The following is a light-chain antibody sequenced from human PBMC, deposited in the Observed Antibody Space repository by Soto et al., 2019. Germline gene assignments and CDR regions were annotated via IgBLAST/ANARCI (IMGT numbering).Light chain of an antibody. CDR1: SNDIGGYNY. J-gene: IGLJ1*01. CDR3: SSFSVASPL. V-gene: IGLV2-14*01. CDR2: DVS. Sequence: QSALTQPASMSGSPGQSVTISCAGTSNDIGGYNYVSWYQHHPGTAPKLIIYDVSSRPSGVSHRFSGSKPGNTASLTISGLQAEDEADYYCSSFSVASPLFGTGTKLTVL.